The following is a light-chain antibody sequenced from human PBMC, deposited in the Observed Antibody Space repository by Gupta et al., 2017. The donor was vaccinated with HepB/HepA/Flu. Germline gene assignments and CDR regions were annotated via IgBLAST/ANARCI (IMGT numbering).Light chain of an antibody. CDR3: QVWHDTTDHVV. Sequence: SYVLTQPPSVSVAPGKTARITCGGNNFGSTSVHWYQQRPGRAPVVVIQYDTDRPSGIPERFSASIAGNTATLTISGVEAGDEADYYCQVWHDTTDHVVFGGGTKLTVL. V-gene: IGLV3-21*04. CDR2: YDT. J-gene: IGLJ2*01. CDR1: NFGSTS.